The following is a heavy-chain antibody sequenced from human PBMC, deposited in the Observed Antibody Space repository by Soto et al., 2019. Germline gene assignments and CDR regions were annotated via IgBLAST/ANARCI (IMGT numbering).Heavy chain of an antibody. J-gene: IGHJ3*02. CDR1: GFTFSSYG. CDR2: ISYDGSNK. CDR3: AKEPYYYYSSGYCAFDI. V-gene: IGHV3-30*18. D-gene: IGHD3-22*01. Sequence: GGSLRLSCAASGFTFSSYGMHWVRQAPGKGLEWVAVISYDGSNKYYADSVKGRFTISRDNSKNTLYLQMNSLRAEDTAVYYCAKEPYYYYSSGYCAFDIWGQGTMVTVSS.